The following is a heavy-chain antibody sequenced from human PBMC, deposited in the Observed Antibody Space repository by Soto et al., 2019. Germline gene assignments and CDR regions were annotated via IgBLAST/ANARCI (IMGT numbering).Heavy chain of an antibody. V-gene: IGHV2-70*13. J-gene: IGHJ6*02. Sequence: GPTLVNPTETPTLTCTFSGFSLTSPGMCVSWIRQSPGKALEWLALIERDDDDKYYSTSLKTRLTISKDTRKNQVVLTMANMEPADTATYYCARSIRGPRRFNGMDVWGQGTTVTVSS. CDR2: IERDDDDK. CDR1: GFSLTSPGMC. CDR3: ARSIRGPRRFNGMDV. D-gene: IGHD1-20*01.